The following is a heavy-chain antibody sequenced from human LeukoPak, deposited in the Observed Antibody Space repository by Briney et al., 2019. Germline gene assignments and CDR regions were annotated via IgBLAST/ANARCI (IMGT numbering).Heavy chain of an antibody. CDR1: GFTFSAYY. CDR2: ISSSGYTM. V-gene: IGHV3-11*01. CDR3: ARVGPAAAGRGYWYFDL. D-gene: IGHD6-13*01. J-gene: IGHJ2*01. Sequence: PGGSLRLSCAASGFTFSAYYMTWIRQAPGKGLEWVSCISSSGYTMFYADSVKGRFTISRDNTKSSLFLQLNSLRADDTAVYYCARVGPAAAGRGYWYFDLWGRGTLVTVSS.